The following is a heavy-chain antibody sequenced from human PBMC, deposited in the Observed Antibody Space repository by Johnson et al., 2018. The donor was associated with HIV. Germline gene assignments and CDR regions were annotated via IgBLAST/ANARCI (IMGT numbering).Heavy chain of an antibody. Sequence: QVQVVESGGSVVRPGGSLRLSCATSGFTFNDYYMSWIRQAPGKGLEWVSYISSSTDTIYYADSVKGRFTISRDNAKNSLSLQMNSLRAEDTAVYYCTRLPSGYSRDAFDIWGQGTMVTVSS. CDR2: ISSSTDTI. V-gene: IGHV3-11*01. CDR1: GFTFNDYY. CDR3: TRLPSGYSRDAFDI. D-gene: IGHD5-18*01. J-gene: IGHJ3*02.